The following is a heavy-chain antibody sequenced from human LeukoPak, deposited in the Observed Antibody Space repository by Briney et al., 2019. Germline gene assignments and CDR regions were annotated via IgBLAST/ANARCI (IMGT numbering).Heavy chain of an antibody. Sequence: GGSLRLSCAASGFTFSSYSMNWVRQAPGKGLEWVSYISSSSSTIYYADSVKGRFTISRDNAKNSLYLQMNSLRAEDTAVYYCARTLLSHTNWFDPWGQGTLVTVSS. D-gene: IGHD2-21*01. V-gene: IGHV3-48*04. CDR3: ARTLLSHTNWFDP. CDR2: ISSSSSTI. J-gene: IGHJ5*02. CDR1: GFTFSSYS.